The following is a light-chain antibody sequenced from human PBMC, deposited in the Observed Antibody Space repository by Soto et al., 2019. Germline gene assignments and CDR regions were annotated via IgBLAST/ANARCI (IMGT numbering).Light chain of an antibody. CDR2: GAS. V-gene: IGKV3-20*01. CDR3: QQYVSSPRSWT. CDR1: QSVSSSY. J-gene: IGKJ1*01. Sequence: ETVLTQSPGTLSLSPGERATLSCRASQSVSSSYLAWYQQKPGQAPRLLIYGASSRATGIPDRFSGSGSGTDFTRTISRLEPEDFAVYYCQQYVSSPRSWTFGQGTKVEI.